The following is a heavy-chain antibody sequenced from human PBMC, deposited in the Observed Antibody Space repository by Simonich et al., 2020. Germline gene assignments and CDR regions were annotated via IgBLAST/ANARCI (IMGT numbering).Heavy chain of an antibody. Sequence: GGGLVQPGGSLRLSCAASGFTFSIYAMSWVRQAPGKGLEWVSAISGSGVSTYYADSVKGRFTISRDNSKNTLYLQMNSLRAEDTAVYYCAKDLGERITMIVVVIDAFDIWGQGTMVTVSS. CDR2: ISGSGVST. J-gene: IGHJ3*02. D-gene: IGHD3-22*01. V-gene: IGHV3-23*01. CDR1: GFTFSIYA. CDR3: AKDLGERITMIVVVIDAFDI.